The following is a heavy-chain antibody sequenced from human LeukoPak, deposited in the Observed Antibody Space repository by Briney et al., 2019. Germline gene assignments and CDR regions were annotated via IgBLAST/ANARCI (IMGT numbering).Heavy chain of an antibody. J-gene: IGHJ3*02. V-gene: IGHV3-53*01. CDR2: IYSGGST. CDR3: ARTQAPYCSGGSCYSDDAFDI. CDR1: GFTVSSNY. D-gene: IGHD2-15*01. Sequence: GGSLRLSCAASGFTVSSNYMSWVRQAPGKGLEWVSVIYSGGSTYYADSVKGRFTISRDNSKNTLYLQMNSLRAEDTAVYYCARTQAPYCSGGSCYSDDAFDIWGQGAMVTVSS.